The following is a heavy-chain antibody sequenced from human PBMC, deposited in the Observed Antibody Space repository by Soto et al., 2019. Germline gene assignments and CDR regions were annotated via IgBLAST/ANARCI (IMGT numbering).Heavy chain of an antibody. D-gene: IGHD6-19*01. V-gene: IGHV4-61*01. Sequence: SETLSLTCTVSGGSVSSGSYYWSWIRQPPGKGLEWIGYIYYSGSTNYNPSLKSRVTISVDTSKNQFSLILSSVTAADTAVYYCARDVYSSGWSRYWLDSWGQGTLVTVSS. J-gene: IGHJ5*01. CDR3: ARDVYSSGWSRYWLDS. CDR2: IYYSGST. CDR1: GGSVSSGSYY.